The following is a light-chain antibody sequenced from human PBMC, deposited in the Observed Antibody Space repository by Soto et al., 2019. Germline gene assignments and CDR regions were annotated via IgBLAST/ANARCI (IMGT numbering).Light chain of an antibody. CDR1: QGISSW. V-gene: IGKV1-12*01. CDR2: AAS. CDR3: QQANSFPRT. Sequence: DIQMTQSPSSVPASVGERATITCRASQGISSWLDWYQQKPGKAPKLLIYAASSLQSGVPSRFSGRGSGTDFTLTISSLQPEEFATYYCQQANSFPRTFGKGTKLESK. J-gene: IGKJ2*02.